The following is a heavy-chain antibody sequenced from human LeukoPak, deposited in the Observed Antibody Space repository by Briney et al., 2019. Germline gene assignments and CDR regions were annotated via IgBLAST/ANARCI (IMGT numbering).Heavy chain of an antibody. CDR2: ISSSGSTI. CDR3: ASPNNWFDP. Sequence: GGSLRLSCAASVFTFSSYEMNWVRQAPGQGLEWVSYISSSGSTIYYADSVKGRFTISRDNAKNSLYLQMNSLRAEDTAVYYCASPNNWFDPWGQGTLVTVSS. J-gene: IGHJ5*02. V-gene: IGHV3-48*03. CDR1: VFTFSSYE.